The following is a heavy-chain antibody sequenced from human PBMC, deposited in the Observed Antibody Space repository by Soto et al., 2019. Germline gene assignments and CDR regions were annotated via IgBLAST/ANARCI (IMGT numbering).Heavy chain of an antibody. D-gene: IGHD3-10*01. V-gene: IGHV4-39*01. CDR2: FYYSGST. CDR3: ARQVIDGALAGAGSFDY. Sequence: PSETLSLTCTVSGGSISSSGYYWGWIRQPPGKGLEWIGSFYYSGSTYYNPSLKSRVTISVDTSDNQFSLKLSSVTAADTAVYYCARQVIDGALAGAGSFDYWGQXTLVTVSS. CDR1: GGSISSSGYY. J-gene: IGHJ4*02.